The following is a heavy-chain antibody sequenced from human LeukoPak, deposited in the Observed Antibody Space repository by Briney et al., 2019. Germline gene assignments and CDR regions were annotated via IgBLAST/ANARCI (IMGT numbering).Heavy chain of an antibody. V-gene: IGHV4-34*01. Sequence: SETLSLTCAVYGGSFSRYYWSWIRQPPGKGLEWIGEINHSGSTNYNPSLKSRVTISVDTSKNQFSLKLSSVTAADTAVYYCARGVDTAMTLWYFDLWGRGTLVTVSS. CDR3: ARGVDTAMTLWYFDL. D-gene: IGHD5-18*01. CDR1: GGSFSRYY. CDR2: INHSGST. J-gene: IGHJ2*01.